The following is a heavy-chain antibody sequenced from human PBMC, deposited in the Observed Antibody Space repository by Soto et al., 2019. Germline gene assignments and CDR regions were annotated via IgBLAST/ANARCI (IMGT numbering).Heavy chain of an antibody. V-gene: IGHV4-34*01. J-gene: IGHJ4*02. CDR1: GGSFHGYS. D-gene: IGHD3-16*01. CDR3: ARALLGFSYGYGGYFDP. Sequence: PSETLSLTCNVSGGSFHGYSWSWFRQTSGKGLEWIGDISYRGTTSYSPSLKSRLMISLDTSNNQFSLKVASVTAADTAVYYCARALLGFSYGYGGYFDPWGPGXLVTVS. CDR2: ISYRGTT.